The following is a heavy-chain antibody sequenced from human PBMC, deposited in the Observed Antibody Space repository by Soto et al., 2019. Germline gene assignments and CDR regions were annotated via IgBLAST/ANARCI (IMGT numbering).Heavy chain of an antibody. D-gene: IGHD6-19*01. J-gene: IGHJ6*02. CDR2: TYYRSKWFN. CDR1: GDSVSGNSGA. CDR3: ARGSVLGIPGAGLYWGYFGLDV. V-gene: IGHV6-1*01. Sequence: SQTLSLTCGISGDSVSGNSGAWNWIRQSPSRGLEWLGRTYYRSKWFNDYAVCVESRITINADTSKNQFSLQLNSVTPEDTAVYVWARGSVLGIPGAGLYWGYFGLDVWGQGATVTVSS.